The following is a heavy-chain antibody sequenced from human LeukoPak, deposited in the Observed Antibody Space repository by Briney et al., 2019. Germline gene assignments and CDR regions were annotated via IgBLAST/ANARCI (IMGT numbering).Heavy chain of an antibody. J-gene: IGHJ4*02. CDR3: AKDSGFKHGWDYDFWSGSTPVDY. V-gene: IGHV3-23*01. CDR2: ISGSGGST. Sequence: GGSLRLSCAASGFTFSSYAMSWVRQAPGKGLEWVSAISGSGGSTYYADSVKGRFTISRDNSKNTLYLQMNSLGAEDTAVYYCAKDSGFKHGWDYDFWSGSTPVDYWGQGTLVTVSS. CDR1: GFTFSSYA. D-gene: IGHD3-3*01.